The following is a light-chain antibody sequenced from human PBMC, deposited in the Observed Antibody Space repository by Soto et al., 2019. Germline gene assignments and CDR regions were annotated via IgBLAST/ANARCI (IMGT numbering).Light chain of an antibody. J-gene: IGKJ1*01. Sequence: EIVLTQSPGTLSLSPGERATLSCRASQSVSSSYLAWYQQKPGQAPRLLIYGASSRATGIPDRFSGSGSGTDFTLTISRLEPEDFAVYYCQQYGSSPQQGWTFGQGTKVDIK. CDR1: QSVSSSY. V-gene: IGKV3-20*01. CDR2: GAS. CDR3: QQYGSSPQQGWT.